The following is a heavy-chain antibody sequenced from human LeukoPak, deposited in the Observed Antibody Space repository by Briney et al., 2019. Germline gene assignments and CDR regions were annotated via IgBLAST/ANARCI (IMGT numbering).Heavy chain of an antibody. J-gene: IGHJ4*02. CDR1: GYTFTSHG. D-gene: IGHD3-3*01. CDR2: ISIYSGNT. CDR3: ARSYYDFWSGYSNFDY. V-gene: IGHV1-18*01. Sequence: ASVKVSCKASGYTFTSHGLSWARQAPGQGLEWMGWISIYSGNTNYAQKFQGRVTMTRDTSTSTVYMELSSLRSEDTAVYYCARSYYDFWSGYSNFDYWGQGTLVTVSS.